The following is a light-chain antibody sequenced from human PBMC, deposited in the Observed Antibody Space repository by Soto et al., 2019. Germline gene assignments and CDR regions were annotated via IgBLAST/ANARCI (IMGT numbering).Light chain of an antibody. CDR2: GAS. CDR3: QQYKDWPPLT. CDR1: QNVNIN. Sequence: EIVMTQSPVTLSVSPGERVTLSCRASQNVNINLAWDQQRPGQAPRVLIYGASNRASGIPDRFSGSVSGTDFTLTISSLEPDDFALYYCQQYKDWPPLTFGGGTRVEIK. J-gene: IGKJ4*01. V-gene: IGKV3D-15*01.